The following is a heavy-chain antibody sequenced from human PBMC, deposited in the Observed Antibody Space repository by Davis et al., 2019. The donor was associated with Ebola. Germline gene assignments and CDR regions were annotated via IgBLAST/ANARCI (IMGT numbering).Heavy chain of an antibody. CDR2: GTSADT. V-gene: IGHV3-23*01. CDR3: ARGYGSGRHFDY. CDR1: GFIFSTYV. J-gene: IGHJ4*02. D-gene: IGHD3-10*01. Sequence: GGSLRLSCSASGFIFSTYVMSWVRQAPGKGLEWVSTYGTSADTYYADSVKGRFTISRDNSKNTLYLQMNSLTDEDTAIYYCARGYGSGRHFDYWGQGTLVTVSS.